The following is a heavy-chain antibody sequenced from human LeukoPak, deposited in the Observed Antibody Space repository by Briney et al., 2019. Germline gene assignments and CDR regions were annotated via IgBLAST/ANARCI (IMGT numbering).Heavy chain of an antibody. CDR3: AKADNSVSCRQFDC. V-gene: IGHV3-23*01. CDR2: ISASGATT. Sequence: GGSLRLSCAASGFTFSSYAMSWVRQAPGKGLEWVSVISASGATTFYADSVKGRFTISRDNSKNTIYLQMKSLRAEDTAVYYCAKADNSVSCRQFDCWGQGTLVTVSS. J-gene: IGHJ4*02. D-gene: IGHD3-22*01. CDR1: GFTFSSYA.